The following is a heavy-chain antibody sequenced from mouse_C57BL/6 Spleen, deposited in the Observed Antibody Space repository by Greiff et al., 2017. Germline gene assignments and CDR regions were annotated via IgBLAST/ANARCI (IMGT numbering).Heavy chain of an antibody. CDR1: GYSITSGYY. J-gene: IGHJ4*01. V-gene: IGHV3-6*01. CDR2: ISYDGSN. Sequence: VQLQQSGPGLVKPSQSLSLTCSVTGYSITSGYYWNWIRQFPGNKLEWMGYISYDGSNNYNPSLKNRISITRDTSKNQFFLKLNSVTTEDTATYYGAREGTDYAMDYWGQGTSVTVSS. D-gene: IGHD3-3*01. CDR3: AREGTDYAMDY.